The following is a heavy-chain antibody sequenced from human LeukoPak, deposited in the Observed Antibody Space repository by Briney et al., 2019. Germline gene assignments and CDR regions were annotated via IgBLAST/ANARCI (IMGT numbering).Heavy chain of an antibody. CDR1: GLTFRNYG. CDR3: ARDDAMGATIDY. Sequence: PGGSLRLSCAASGLTFRNYGMHWVRQAPGKGLEWVAFIWYDGSNKYYVDSVKGRFTISRDNSKNTLYLQMNSLRAEDTAVYYCARDDAMGATIDYWGQGTLVTVSS. CDR2: IWYDGSNK. D-gene: IGHD1-26*01. J-gene: IGHJ4*02. V-gene: IGHV3-33*01.